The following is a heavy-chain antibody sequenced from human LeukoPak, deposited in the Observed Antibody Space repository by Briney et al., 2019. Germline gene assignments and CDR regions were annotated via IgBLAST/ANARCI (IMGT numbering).Heavy chain of an antibody. J-gene: IGHJ6*02. CDR2: INHSGST. D-gene: IGHD3-22*01. CDR1: GGSFSGYY. V-gene: IGHV4-34*01. Sequence: SETLSLTCAVYGGSFSGYYWSWIRQPPGKGLEWIGEINHSGSTNYNPSLKSRVTISVDTSKNRFSLKLSSVTAADTAVYYCARTTYYYDSSGYYGAPHGMDVWGQGTTVTVSS. CDR3: ARTTYYYDSSGYYGAPHGMDV.